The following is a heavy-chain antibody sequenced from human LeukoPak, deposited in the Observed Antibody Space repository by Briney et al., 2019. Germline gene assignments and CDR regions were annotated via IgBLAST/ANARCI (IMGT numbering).Heavy chain of an antibody. CDR2: MNPNSGNT. D-gene: IGHD2-15*01. J-gene: IGHJ6*03. CDR3: ARGRRCSGGSCDYYYMDV. V-gene: IGHV1-8*01. Sequence: GASVKVSCKASVYTFTSYDINWVRQATGQGLEWMGWMNPNSGNTGYEQKFQGRVTMTRNTSISTAYMELSSLRSEDTAVYYCARGRRCSGGSCDYYYMDVWGKGTTVTVSS. CDR1: VYTFTSYD.